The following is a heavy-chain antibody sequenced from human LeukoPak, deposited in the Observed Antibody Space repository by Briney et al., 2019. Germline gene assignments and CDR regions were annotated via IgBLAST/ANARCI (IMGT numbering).Heavy chain of an antibody. CDR3: AKRSGYTTGWFFDF. CDR2: LSGSGDNT. CDR1: GFSLSSYA. J-gene: IGHJ4*02. Sequence: GGSLKLSCAASGFSLSSYAMSWVRQAPGKGLEWVSSLSGSGDNTYYAESVKGRFTISRDNSKNTLFLQMNSLRAEDTALFYCAKRSGYTTGWFFDFWGQGTLVTVSS. V-gene: IGHV3-23*01. D-gene: IGHD6-19*01.